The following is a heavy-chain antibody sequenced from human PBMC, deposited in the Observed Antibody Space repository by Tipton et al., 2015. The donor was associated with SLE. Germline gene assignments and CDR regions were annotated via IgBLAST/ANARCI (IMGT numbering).Heavy chain of an antibody. D-gene: IGHD6-19*01. CDR2: IYHSGST. J-gene: IGHJ3*02. CDR1: GASISSSNW. V-gene: IGHV4-4*02. Sequence: TLSLTCAVSGASISSSNWWTWVRQPPGKGLEWIGEIYHSGSTNYNPSLKSRVTISVDKSKNQFSLRLSSVTAADTAVYYCARVPQWLAEDGAFDIWGQGTMVTVSS. CDR3: ARVPQWLAEDGAFDI.